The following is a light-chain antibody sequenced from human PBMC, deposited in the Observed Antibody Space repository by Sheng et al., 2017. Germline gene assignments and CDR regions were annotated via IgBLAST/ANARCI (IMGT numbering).Light chain of an antibody. CDR2: KAS. CDR1: QSIRSW. CDR3: QQYNTLIT. V-gene: IGKV1-5*03. Sequence: DIQMTQSPSTLSASVGDRVTITCRASQSIRSWLAWYQQKPGKAPKLLIYKASTLESGVPSRFSGSGSGTEFTLTISGLQPDDFATYYCQQYNTLITFAGGTKVE. J-gene: IGKJ4*01.